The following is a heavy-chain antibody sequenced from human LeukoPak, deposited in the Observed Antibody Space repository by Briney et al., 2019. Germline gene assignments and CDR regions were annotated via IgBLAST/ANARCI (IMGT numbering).Heavy chain of an antibody. D-gene: IGHD3-9*01. V-gene: IGHV1-46*01. J-gene: IGHJ5*02. Sequence: ASVKVSCKASGYTFTSYYMHWVRQAPGQGLEWMGIINPSGGSTRYAQKFQGRVTMVTDTSTDTAYMELRSLRSDDTAVYYCARDLRRQRYTNWFDPWGQGTLVTVSS. CDR3: ARDLRRQRYTNWFDP. CDR1: GYTFTSYY. CDR2: INPSGGST.